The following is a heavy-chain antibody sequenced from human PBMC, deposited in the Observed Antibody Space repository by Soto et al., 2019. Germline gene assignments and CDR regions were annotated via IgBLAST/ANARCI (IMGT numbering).Heavy chain of an antibody. CDR2: IKRKSDGETT. J-gene: IGHJ3*02. V-gene: IGHV3-15*01. CDR3: TTEQYCSSNTCPGAFDM. D-gene: IGHD2-2*01. CDR1: GFTFRHVW. Sequence: DVPLVESGGDLVNPGGSLRLSCAASGFTFRHVWMSWVRQAPGKGLEWVGHIKRKSDGETTEYAAPVKGRFTISRDDSNNMVFLQMNSLKTEDTAVYYCTTEQYCSSNTCPGAFDMWGQGTMVTVSS.